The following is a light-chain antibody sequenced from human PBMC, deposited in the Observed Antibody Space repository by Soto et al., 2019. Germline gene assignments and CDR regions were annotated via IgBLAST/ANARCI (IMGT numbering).Light chain of an antibody. V-gene: IGLV2-14*01. CDR1: TGDIGTYNY. J-gene: IGLJ1*01. Sequence: QSALTQPAAVSGSPGESITISCTGTTGDIGTYNYVSWFQQYSGKAPKLLIYEVNNRPSGVSNRFSGSKSGNSASLTISGLQAEDEADYYCNSMTISSTSRYVFGTGTKLTVL. CDR2: EVN. CDR3: NSMTISSTSRYV.